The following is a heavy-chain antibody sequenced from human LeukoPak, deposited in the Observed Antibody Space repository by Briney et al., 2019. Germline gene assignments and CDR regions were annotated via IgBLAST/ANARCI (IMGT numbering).Heavy chain of an antibody. CDR3: ARDKIEAAVSGSLFDH. J-gene: IGHJ5*02. V-gene: IGHV3-74*01. CDR2: INSDGSST. D-gene: IGHD6-13*01. CDR1: GFTFSTYW. Sequence: GGSLRLSCAASGFTFSTYWMHWVRQAPGKGLVWVSHINSDGSSTSYADSVKGRFTISRDNAKNSLYLQMNSLRAEDTAVYYCARDKIEAAVSGSLFDHWGQGTLVTVSS.